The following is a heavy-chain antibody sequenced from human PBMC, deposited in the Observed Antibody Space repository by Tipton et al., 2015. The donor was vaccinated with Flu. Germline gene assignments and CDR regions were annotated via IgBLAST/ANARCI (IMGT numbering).Heavy chain of an antibody. J-gene: IGHJ4*02. V-gene: IGHV3-48*03. CDR3: ARETQWSNFGY. CDR2: ISSSGSTI. CDR1: GFTFSSYE. D-gene: IGHD6-19*01. Sequence: GSLRLSCAASGFTFSSYEMNWVRQAPGKGLEWVSYISSSGSTIYYADSVKGRFTISRDNAKNSLYLQMNSLRAEDTAVYYCARETQWSNFGYWGQGTLVTVSS.